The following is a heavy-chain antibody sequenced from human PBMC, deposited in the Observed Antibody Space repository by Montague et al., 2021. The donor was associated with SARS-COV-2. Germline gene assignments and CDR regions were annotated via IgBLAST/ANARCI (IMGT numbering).Heavy chain of an antibody. CDR3: ARGLIDITMMVVVFTGASLYFDY. CDR2: IGPSGST. J-gene: IGHJ4*02. CDR1: GGSLSGYH. D-gene: IGHD3-22*01. Sequence: SETLSLTCGASGGSLSGYHWSWIRQPPGKGLEWIGEIGPSGSTNYNPSLKSRVIISLGTSKNQFSLKLSSVTAADTAVYYCARGLIDITMMVVVFTGASLYFDYWGQGILVTVSS. V-gene: IGHV4-34*01.